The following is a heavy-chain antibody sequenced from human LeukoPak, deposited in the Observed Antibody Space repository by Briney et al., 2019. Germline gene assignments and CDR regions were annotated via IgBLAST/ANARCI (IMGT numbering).Heavy chain of an antibody. CDR1: GFTFDDYA. CDR2: ISWNSGSI. J-gene: IGHJ4*02. D-gene: IGHD6-13*01. V-gene: IGHV3-9*01. CDR3: AKGARVAAAGSNYYFDY. Sequence: PGGSLRLSCAASGFTFDDYAMHWVRQAPGKGLEWVSGISWNSGSIGYADSVKGRFTISRDNSKNTLYLQMNSLRAEDTAVYYCAKGARVAAAGSNYYFDYWGQGTLVTVSS.